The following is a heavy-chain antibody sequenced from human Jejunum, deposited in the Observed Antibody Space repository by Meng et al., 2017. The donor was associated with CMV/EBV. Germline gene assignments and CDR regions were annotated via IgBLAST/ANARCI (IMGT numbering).Heavy chain of an antibody. D-gene: IGHD5-12*01. Sequence: QVQLQQWRAGLLKPSETLSLTWAVYGGSFSGYYWNWIRQPPGKGLEWIGEINHSGTTNYNPSLKSRVTISVDTSKNQFSLKLSSVTAADTAVYYCAVDIVPAMGPGTPLTTNYWGQGTLVTVSS. CDR1: GGSFSGYY. CDR3: AVDIVPAMGPGTPLTTNY. J-gene: IGHJ4*02. V-gene: IGHV4-34*01. CDR2: INHSGTT.